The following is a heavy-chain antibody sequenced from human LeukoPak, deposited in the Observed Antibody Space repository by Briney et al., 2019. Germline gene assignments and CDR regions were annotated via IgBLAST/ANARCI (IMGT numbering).Heavy chain of an antibody. V-gene: IGHV3-9*01. Sequence: GGSLRLSCAASGFTFDDYAMHWVRQAPGKGLEWVSGISWNSGSIGYADSEKGRFTISRDNAKNSLYLQMNSLRAEDTALYYCAKAIYDSSGYYDYWGQGTLVTVSS. J-gene: IGHJ4*02. CDR2: ISWNSGSI. CDR3: AKAIYDSSGYYDY. CDR1: GFTFDDYA. D-gene: IGHD3-22*01.